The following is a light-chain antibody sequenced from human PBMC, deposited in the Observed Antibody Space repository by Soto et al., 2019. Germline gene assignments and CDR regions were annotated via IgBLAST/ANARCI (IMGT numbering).Light chain of an antibody. Sequence: AIRMTQSPSSLSASTGDRVTITCRASQGISSYLAWYQQKPGKAPKLLIYAASTLQSGVPSRFSGSGSGTDFTLIINSLQPEDFATYFCQNYNSAPFTFGPGTKVDIK. CDR3: QNYNSAPFT. CDR1: QGISSY. CDR2: AAS. J-gene: IGKJ3*01. V-gene: IGKV1-8*01.